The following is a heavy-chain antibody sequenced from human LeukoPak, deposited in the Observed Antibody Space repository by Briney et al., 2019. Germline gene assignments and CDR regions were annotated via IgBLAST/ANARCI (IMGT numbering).Heavy chain of an antibody. D-gene: IGHD3-9*01. V-gene: IGHV4-39*07. CDR3: ARDLRYFSL. Sequence: SETLSLTCTVSGGSISSSSYYWGWIRQPPGKGLEWIGSIYYRGSTYYNPSLKSRVTISVDTSKNQFSLKLSSVTAADTAVYYCARDLRYFSLWGQGTLVTVSS. CDR1: GGSISSSSYY. CDR2: IYYRGST. J-gene: IGHJ4*02.